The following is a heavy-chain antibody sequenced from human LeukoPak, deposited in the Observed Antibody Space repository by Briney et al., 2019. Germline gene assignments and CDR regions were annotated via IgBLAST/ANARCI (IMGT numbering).Heavy chain of an antibody. V-gene: IGHV4-59*01. J-gene: IGHJ6*02. D-gene: IGHD6-13*01. CDR3: ARAQYSSSSDFPYYYYGMDV. CDR1: GGSISSYY. Sequence: SETLSLTCTVSGGSISSYYWCWIRQPPGKGLEWIGYIYYSGSTNYNPSLKSRVTISVDTSKNQFSLKLSSVTAADTAVYYCARAQYSSSSDFPYYYYGMDVWGQGTTVTVSS. CDR2: IYYSGST.